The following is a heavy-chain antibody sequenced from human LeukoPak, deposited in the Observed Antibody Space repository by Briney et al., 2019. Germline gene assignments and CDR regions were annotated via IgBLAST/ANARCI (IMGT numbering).Heavy chain of an antibody. CDR3: ARDHVDRGGWYDY. D-gene: IGHD6-19*01. V-gene: IGHV6-1*01. CDR2: TYYRSKWYN. Sequence: SQTLSLTFAISGDSVSNNIAAWNWVRQAPARGLEWLGRTYYRSKWYNYYAISVKSLIAISPDTSNNQFSLQLNSVTPEDTAVYYCARDHVDRGGWYDYWGQGTLVTVSS. CDR1: GDSVSNNIAA. J-gene: IGHJ4*02.